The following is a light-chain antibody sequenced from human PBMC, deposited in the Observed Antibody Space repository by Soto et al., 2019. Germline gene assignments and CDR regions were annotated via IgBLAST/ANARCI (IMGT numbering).Light chain of an antibody. V-gene: IGKV1-5*03. CDR1: QSISSW. J-gene: IGKJ1*01. Sequence: DIQMTQSPSTLSASVGDRVTITCRASQSISSWVAWYQQKPGKAPKLLIYKASSLESGVPSRFSGSGSGTEFTLTISSLQPDDFATYYCQQYNSYWWTFGQGTKVEIK. CDR2: KAS. CDR3: QQYNSYWWT.